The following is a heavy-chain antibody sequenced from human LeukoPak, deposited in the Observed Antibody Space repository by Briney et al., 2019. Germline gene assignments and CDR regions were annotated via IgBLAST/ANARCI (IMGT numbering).Heavy chain of an antibody. D-gene: IGHD1-26*01. J-gene: IGHJ4*02. CDR3: TVGLDY. CDR2: IRNKTYDGTT. Sequence: SGGSLRLSCAASGFTFNIHGMNWVRQAPGKGLEWVGFIRNKTYDGTTQYAASVKGRFSISRGDSKSIAYLQMNSLKTEDTALYYCTVGLDYWGQGTLVTVSS. V-gene: IGHV3-49*04. CDR1: GFTFNIHG.